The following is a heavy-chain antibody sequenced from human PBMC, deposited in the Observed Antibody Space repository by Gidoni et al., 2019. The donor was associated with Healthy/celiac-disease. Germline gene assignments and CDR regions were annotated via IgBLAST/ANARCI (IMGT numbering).Heavy chain of an antibody. Sequence: QVQLVQSGAEVKKPGSSVKVSCKASGGTFSSYAISWVRQAPGQGLEWMGGIIPIFGTANYAQKFQGRVTITADKSTSTAYMELSSLRSEDTAVYYCASPVYYDSSGYYGEAYYYGMDVWGQGTTVTVSS. CDR3: ASPVYYDSSGYYGEAYYYGMDV. CDR2: IIPIFGTA. J-gene: IGHJ6*02. CDR1: GGTFSSYA. V-gene: IGHV1-69*06. D-gene: IGHD3-22*01.